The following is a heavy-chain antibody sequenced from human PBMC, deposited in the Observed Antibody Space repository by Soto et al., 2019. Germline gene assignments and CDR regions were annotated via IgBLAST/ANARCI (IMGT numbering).Heavy chain of an antibody. J-gene: IGHJ4*02. V-gene: IGHV2-5*01. CDR3: AHNSWELLKMKAGFDY. CDR2: IYWNDDK. CDR1: GFSLSTSGVG. Sequence: QITLKESGPTLVKPTQTLTLTCTFSGFSLSTSGVGVGWIRQPPGKALEWLALIYWNDDKRYSPSLKSRLTITKDTSKTQVVLTMTNMDPVDTATYYCAHNSWELLKMKAGFDYWGQGTLVTVSS. D-gene: IGHD1-26*01.